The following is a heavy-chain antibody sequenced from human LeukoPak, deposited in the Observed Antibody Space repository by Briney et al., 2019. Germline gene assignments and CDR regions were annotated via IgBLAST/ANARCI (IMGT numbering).Heavy chain of an antibody. D-gene: IGHD1-14*01. CDR3: ARGRYGAFDI. CDR1: GYSFPMYG. Sequence: GASVKVSCKASGYSFPMYGITWVRQAPGQGLEWMGWISVYNDKTNYAQSFQGRVTMTRNTSISTAYMELSSLRSEDTAVYYCARGRYGAFDIWGQGTMVTVSS. J-gene: IGHJ3*02. CDR2: ISVYNDKT. V-gene: IGHV1-18*01.